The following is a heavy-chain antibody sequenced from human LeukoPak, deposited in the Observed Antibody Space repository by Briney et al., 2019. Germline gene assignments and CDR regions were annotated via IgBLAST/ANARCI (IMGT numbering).Heavy chain of an antibody. J-gene: IGHJ4*02. CDR3: AKDRPGYYGSGSYYNHWLEGHN. D-gene: IGHD3-10*01. Sequence: GGSLRLSCAASGFTFSSYAMSWVRPAPGKGLEWVSAISGSGGSTYYADSVKGRFTISRDNSKNTLYLQMNSLRAEDTAVYYCAKDRPGYYGSGSYYNHWLEGHNWGQGTLVTVSS. CDR2: ISGSGGST. V-gene: IGHV3-23*01. CDR1: GFTFSSYA.